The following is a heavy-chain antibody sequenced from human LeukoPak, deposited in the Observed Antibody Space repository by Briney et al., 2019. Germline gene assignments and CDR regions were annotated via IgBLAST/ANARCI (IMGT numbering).Heavy chain of an antibody. CDR1: GGSFSRYY. Sequence: PSDTLSVTCAVYGGSFSRYYWSWIRQSPGKGLEWIAEIDHRGDTNYNPSVKSRVTISVDTSKNQFSLKVRSLSAADTAVYYCARGATISETGYFDFWGQGPPVTVSS. V-gene: IGHV4-34*01. CDR3: ARGATISETGYFDF. CDR2: IDHRGDT. J-gene: IGHJ4*03. D-gene: IGHD2-21*02.